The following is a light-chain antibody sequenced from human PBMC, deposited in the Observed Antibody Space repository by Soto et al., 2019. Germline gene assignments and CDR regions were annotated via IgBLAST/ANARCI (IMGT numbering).Light chain of an antibody. CDR3: QQYNSHSET. CDR2: QAS. Sequence: DIRLTQPPSTLSASVGDRAPITCRASKSISSWLAWYQQKPGKAPKLLIHQASTLQSGVPSRFSGSGSGTEFTLNISSLQPDDFATYYCQQYNSHSETFGQGTKVDIK. J-gene: IGKJ1*01. CDR1: KSISSW. V-gene: IGKV1-5*03.